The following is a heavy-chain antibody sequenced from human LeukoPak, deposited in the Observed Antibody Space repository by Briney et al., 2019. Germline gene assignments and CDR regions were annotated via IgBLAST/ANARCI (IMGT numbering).Heavy chain of an antibody. CDR1: GFTFSSYG. D-gene: IGHD4-17*01. Sequence: GGPLRLSCAASGFTFSSYGMHWVRQAPGKGLEWVAFIRYDGSNKYYADSVKGRFTISRDNSKNTLYLQMNSLRAEDTAVYYCAKDYSSTVTIYYYYYYMDVWGKGTTVTISS. V-gene: IGHV3-30*02. CDR3: AKDYSSTVTIYYYYYYMDV. J-gene: IGHJ6*03. CDR2: IRYDGSNK.